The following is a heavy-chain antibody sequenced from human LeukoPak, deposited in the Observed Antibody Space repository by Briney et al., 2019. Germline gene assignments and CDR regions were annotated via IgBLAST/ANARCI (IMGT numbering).Heavy chain of an antibody. CDR3: ARELLAYYYDSSGYWDAFDI. D-gene: IGHD3-22*01. Sequence: PSQTLSLTCTVSGGSISSGDYYWSWIRQPPGKGLEWIGYIYYSGSTYYNPSLKSRVTISVDTSKNQFSLKLSSVTAADTAVYYCARELLAYYYDSSGYWDAFDIWGQGTMVTVSS. J-gene: IGHJ3*02. V-gene: IGHV4-30-4*01. CDR2: IYYSGST. CDR1: GGSISSGDYY.